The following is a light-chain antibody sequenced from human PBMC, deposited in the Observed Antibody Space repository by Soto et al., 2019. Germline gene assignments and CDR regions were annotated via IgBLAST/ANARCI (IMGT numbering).Light chain of an antibody. CDR3: QQYNNWHS. CDR1: QSVGSN. V-gene: IGKV3-15*01. Sequence: EIVMTQSPATLSVSPGERATLSCRASQSVGSNLTWYQQKPGRAPRLLIYEAYTRATDIPARFSGSGSGTEFTLTISTPQSEYFAVYYCQQYNNWHSFGPGTRVAVK. J-gene: IGKJ3*01. CDR2: EAY.